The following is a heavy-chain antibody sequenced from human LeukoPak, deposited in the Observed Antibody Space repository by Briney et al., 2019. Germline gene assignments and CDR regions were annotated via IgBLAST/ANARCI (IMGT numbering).Heavy chain of an antibody. CDR1: GFTFSSYG. CDR2: ISYDGSNK. Sequence: PGGSLRLSCAASGFTFSSYGMHWVRQAPGKGLEWVAVISYDGSNKYYADSVKGRFTISRDNSKNTLYLQMNSLRAEDTAVYYCAKDTTVTTIGSVWYFDYWGQGTLVTVSS. D-gene: IGHD4-17*01. J-gene: IGHJ4*02. CDR3: AKDTTVTTIGSVWYFDY. V-gene: IGHV3-30*18.